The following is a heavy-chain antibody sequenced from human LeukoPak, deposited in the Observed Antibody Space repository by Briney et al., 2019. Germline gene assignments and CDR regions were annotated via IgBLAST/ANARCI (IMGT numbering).Heavy chain of an antibody. CDR1: GCTFTSYY. D-gene: IGHD3-3*01. CDR2: INPSGGST. J-gene: IGHJ6*02. Sequence: ASVKVSCKASGCTFTSYYMHWVPQAPGQGLEWMVIINPSGGSTGYAQKLQGRVTMTRDTSTSTVYMELSSLRSEDTAVYYCARDPPREFLEWYKPLDVWGQGTTVTVSS. CDR3: ARDPPREFLEWYKPLDV. V-gene: IGHV1-46*01.